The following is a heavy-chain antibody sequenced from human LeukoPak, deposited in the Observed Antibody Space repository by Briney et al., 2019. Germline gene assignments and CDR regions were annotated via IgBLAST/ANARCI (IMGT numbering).Heavy chain of an antibody. J-gene: IGHJ5*02. Sequence: GSLRLSCAASGFTFSTYAMSWVRQAPGKGLEWIGEINHSGSTNYNPSLKSRVTISVDTSKNQFSLKLSTVTAADTAVYYCARGYTVTTFGWFDPWGQGTLVTVSS. CDR1: GFTFSTYA. CDR3: ARGYTVTTFGWFDP. D-gene: IGHD4-17*01. V-gene: IGHV4-34*01. CDR2: INHSGST.